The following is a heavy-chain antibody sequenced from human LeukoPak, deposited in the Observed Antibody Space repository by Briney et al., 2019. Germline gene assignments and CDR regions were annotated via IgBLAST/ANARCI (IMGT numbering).Heavy chain of an antibody. CDR3: AKERWVSSDQYYFDY. Sequence: GGSLRLSCAASEFTFRSYGMHWVRQAPGKGLEWVAFIRYDGTNKYYADSVKGRFTISRDNSKSTLYLQINSLRAEDTAVYYCAKERWVSSDQYYFDYWGRGTLVTVSS. CDR2: IRYDGTNK. CDR1: EFTFRSYG. V-gene: IGHV3-30*02. J-gene: IGHJ4*02. D-gene: IGHD5-24*01.